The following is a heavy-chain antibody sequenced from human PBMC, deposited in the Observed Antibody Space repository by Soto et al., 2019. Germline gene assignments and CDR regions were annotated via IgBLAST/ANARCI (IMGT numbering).Heavy chain of an antibody. CDR2: IYSGGST. Sequence: GGSLRLSCAASGFTVSSNYMSWVRQAPGKGLEWVSVIYSGGSTYYADSVKGRFTISRDNSKNTLYLQMNSLRAEDTAVYYCARYELALRDGPLGYWGQGTLVTVSS. V-gene: IGHV3-53*01. J-gene: IGHJ4*02. CDR1: GFTVSSNY. CDR3: ARYELALRDGPLGY. D-gene: IGHD1-7*01.